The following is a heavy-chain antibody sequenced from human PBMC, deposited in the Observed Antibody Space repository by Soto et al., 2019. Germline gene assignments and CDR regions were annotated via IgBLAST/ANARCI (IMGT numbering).Heavy chain of an antibody. CDR2: IYYTGST. D-gene: IGHD3-22*01. CDR3: ARVRYSDNSGVDD. Sequence: ASETLSLTCTVSGGSISSDDSYWSWIRQPPGKGLEWIGYIYYTGSTYYNPSLKSRVTISADTSKNQFSLNPNSVTAADTAVYYCARVRYSDNSGVDDWGQGTLVTVSS. V-gene: IGHV4-30-4*01. CDR1: GGSISSDDSY. J-gene: IGHJ4*02.